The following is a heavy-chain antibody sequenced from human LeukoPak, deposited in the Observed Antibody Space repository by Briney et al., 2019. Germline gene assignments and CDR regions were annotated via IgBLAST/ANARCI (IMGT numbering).Heavy chain of an antibody. CDR3: ARMYSSSWYYWFDP. Sequence: SETLSLTCAVYGGSFSGYYWSWIRQPPGKGLEWIGEINHSGSTNYNPSLKSRVTISVDTSKNQSSLKLSSVTAADTAVYYCARMYSSSWYYWFDPWGQGTLVTVSS. D-gene: IGHD6-13*01. CDR1: GGSFSGYY. V-gene: IGHV4-34*01. CDR2: INHSGST. J-gene: IGHJ5*02.